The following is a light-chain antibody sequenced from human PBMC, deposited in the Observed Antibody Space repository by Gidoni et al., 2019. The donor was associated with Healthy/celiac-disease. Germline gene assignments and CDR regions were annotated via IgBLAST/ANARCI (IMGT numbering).Light chain of an antibody. J-gene: IGKJ1*01. CDR1: QSVSSSY. Sequence: ESVLSQSPGTLSLSPGERATLSCRARQSVSSSYLAWYQQKPGQAPRLLIYGASSRATGIPDRFSGSGSGTDFTLTISRLESEYFAVYYCQQYGSSPPVTFGQGTKVEIK. CDR2: GAS. CDR3: QQYGSSPPVT. V-gene: IGKV3-20*01.